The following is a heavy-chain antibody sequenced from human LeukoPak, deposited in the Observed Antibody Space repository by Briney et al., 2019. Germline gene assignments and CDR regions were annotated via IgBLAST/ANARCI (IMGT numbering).Heavy chain of an antibody. CDR2: IYYSGST. V-gene: IGHV4-39*07. CDR1: GGSISSSSYY. CDR3: ARGVRYYDSSGYLAGSNYYYYYYMDV. D-gene: IGHD3-22*01. Sequence: PSETLSLTCTVSGGSISSSSYYWGWIRQPPGKGLEWIGSIYYSGSTYYNPSLKSRVTISVDTSKNQFSLKLSSVTAADTAVYYCARGVRYYDSSGYLAGSNYYYYYYMDVWGKGTTVTVSS. J-gene: IGHJ6*03.